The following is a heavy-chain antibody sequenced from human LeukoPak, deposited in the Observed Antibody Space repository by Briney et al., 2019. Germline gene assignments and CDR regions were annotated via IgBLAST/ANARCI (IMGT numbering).Heavy chain of an antibody. V-gene: IGHV4-39*01. CDR1: GGSINSSSYY. J-gene: IGHJ4*03. Sequence: PSETLSLTCTVSGGSINSSSYYWGWIRQPPGKGLEWIGSIYYSGSTYYNPSLKSRVTISVDTSKSQFSLKLSSVTAADTAVYYCARINYYASSELNWGDRTLVTVSS. CDR3: ARINYYASSELN. D-gene: IGHD3-22*01. CDR2: IYYSGST.